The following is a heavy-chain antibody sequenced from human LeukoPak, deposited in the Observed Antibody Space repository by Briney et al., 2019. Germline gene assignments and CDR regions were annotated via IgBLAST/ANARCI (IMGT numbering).Heavy chain of an antibody. CDR2: IYTSGST. V-gene: IGHV4-38-2*02. Sequence: SETLSLTCTVSGYSISSGYYWGWIRQPPGKGLEWIGRIYTSGSTNYNPSLKSRVTISIDASKNQFSLRLSSVTAADTAVYYCTRGGELMNFWGQGTLVTVSS. CDR1: GYSISSGYY. J-gene: IGHJ4*02. D-gene: IGHD1-26*01. CDR3: TRGGELMNF.